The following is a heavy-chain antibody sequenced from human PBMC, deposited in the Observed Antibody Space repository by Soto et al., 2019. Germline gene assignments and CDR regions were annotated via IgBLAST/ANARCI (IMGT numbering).Heavy chain of an antibody. CDR2: ITWNSAHT. CDR3: AKAGYVRGYRDYIDF. V-gene: IGHV3-9*01. D-gene: IGHD5-18*01. J-gene: IGHJ4*02. Sequence: EVQLVESGGGLVQPGRSLRLACAASGFTFDDYAMSWVRQAPGKGLEWLSLITWNSAHTAYAVSVEGRFTISTDHAKNSLYLQMSSLRPEATGSYYCAKAGYVRGYRDYIDFCGQVTLFTFSS. CDR1: GFTFDDYA.